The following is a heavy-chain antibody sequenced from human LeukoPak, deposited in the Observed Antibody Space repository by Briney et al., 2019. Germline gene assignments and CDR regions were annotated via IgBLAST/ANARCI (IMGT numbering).Heavy chain of an antibody. J-gene: IGHJ4*02. D-gene: IGHD6-13*01. CDR3: ARGGSGSSAGFDY. Sequence: SETLSLTCTVSGGSISSSSYYWGWIRQPPGKGLEWIGSIYYSGSTYYNPSLKSRVTISVDTSKNQFSLKLSSVTAADTAVYYCARGGSGSSAGFDYWGQGTLVTVSS. V-gene: IGHV4-39*01. CDR1: GGSISSSSYY. CDR2: IYYSGST.